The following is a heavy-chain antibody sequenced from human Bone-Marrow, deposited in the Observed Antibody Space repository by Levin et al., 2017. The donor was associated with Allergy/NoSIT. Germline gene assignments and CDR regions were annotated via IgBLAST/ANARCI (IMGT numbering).Heavy chain of an antibody. CDR1: GFTFSSYT. D-gene: IGHD3-3*01. CDR2: ISGSSSYI. CDR3: ARRNDFWSRTHGGYYFFMDV. J-gene: IGHJ6*03. V-gene: IGHV3-21*01. Sequence: GGSLRLSCTVSGFTFSSYTMNWVRQAPGKGLEWVSSISGSSSYITFSDSVKGRLTISRDNAKNSLYLQMNNLRAEDTAVYYCARRNDFWSRTHGGYYFFMDVWGKGTTVTVSS.